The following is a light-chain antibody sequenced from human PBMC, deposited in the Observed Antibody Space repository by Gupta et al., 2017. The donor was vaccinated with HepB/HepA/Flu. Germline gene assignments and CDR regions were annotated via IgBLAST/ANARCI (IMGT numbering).Light chain of an antibody. Sequence: EIVLTQSPGTLSLSPGERATLSCRASQSVSNNYLAWYQQKPGQAPRLLIYGASNRATGIPDRFSGSGSGTDFTLTINRLEPEDFAVYYCLQYGSSPGTFGQGTKVEIK. V-gene: IGKV3-20*01. CDR1: QSVSNNY. CDR3: LQYGSSPGT. CDR2: GAS. J-gene: IGKJ1*01.